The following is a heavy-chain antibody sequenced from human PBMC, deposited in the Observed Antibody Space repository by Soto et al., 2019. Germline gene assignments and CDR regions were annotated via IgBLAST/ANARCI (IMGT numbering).Heavy chain of an antibody. D-gene: IGHD6-13*01. CDR2: IYTSGGT. V-gene: IGHV4-4*07. Sequence: SETLSLTCAVSGYSISTGFNWAWIRQPAGKGLEWIGRIYTSGGTNFNPSLKSRVTMSVDTSKNQFSLKLRSVTAADTAVYYCARGFGSSWYYFDYWGQGTPVTVSS. CDR3: ARGFGSSWYYFDY. J-gene: IGHJ4*02. CDR1: GYSISTGFN.